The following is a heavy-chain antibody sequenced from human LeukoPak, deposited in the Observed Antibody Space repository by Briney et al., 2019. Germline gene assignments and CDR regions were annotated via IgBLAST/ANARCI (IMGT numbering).Heavy chain of an antibody. D-gene: IGHD1-26*01. V-gene: IGHV3-74*01. J-gene: IGHJ4*02. CDR1: GFTFSSYW. CDR2: INGDGSST. CDR3: ARGGMYSGSYYAPVGFDY. Sequence: GGSLRLSCAASGFTFSSYWMHWVRQAPGKGLVWVSRINGDGSSTSYADSVKGRFTISRDNAKNTLYLQMNSLRAEDTAVYYCARGGMYSGSYYAPVGFDYWGQGTLVTVSS.